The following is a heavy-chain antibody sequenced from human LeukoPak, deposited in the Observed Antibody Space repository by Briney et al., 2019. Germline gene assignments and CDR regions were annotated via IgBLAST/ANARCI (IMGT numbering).Heavy chain of an antibody. Sequence: SVTVSCKASGGTFSSYAISWVRQAPGQGLEWMGGIIPIFGTANYAQKFQGRVTITADESTSTAYMELSSLRSEDTAVYYCARDARGAAAADDAFDIWGQGTMVTVSS. V-gene: IGHV1-69*13. J-gene: IGHJ3*02. CDR3: ARDARGAAAADDAFDI. CDR2: IIPIFGTA. CDR1: GGTFSSYA. D-gene: IGHD6-13*01.